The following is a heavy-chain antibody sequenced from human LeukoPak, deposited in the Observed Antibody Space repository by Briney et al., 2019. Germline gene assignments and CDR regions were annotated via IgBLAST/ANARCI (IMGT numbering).Heavy chain of an antibody. CDR3: ARGVDYYDSSGTIDY. V-gene: IGHV3-33*08. Sequence: PGGSLRLSCAASGFTFSSYGMHWVRQAPGKGLEWVAVVWFDGSKKYSADSVKGRITISRDDSKNTLYLQMNSLRAEDTAVYYCARGVDYYDSSGTIDYWGQGTLVTVSS. CDR1: GFTFSSYG. D-gene: IGHD3-22*01. J-gene: IGHJ4*02. CDR2: VWFDGSKK.